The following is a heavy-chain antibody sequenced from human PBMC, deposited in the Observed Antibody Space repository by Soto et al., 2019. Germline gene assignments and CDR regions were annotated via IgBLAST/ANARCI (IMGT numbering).Heavy chain of an antibody. CDR1: GGSISSYY. Sequence: SETLSLTCTVSGGSISSYYWSWIRQPPGKGLEWIGYIYYSGSTNYNPSLKSRVTISVDTSKNQFSLKLSSVTAADTAVYYCARHDFWSGYYAYWGQGTLVTVSS. D-gene: IGHD3-3*01. V-gene: IGHV4-59*08. CDR3: ARHDFWSGYYAY. CDR2: IYYSGST. J-gene: IGHJ4*02.